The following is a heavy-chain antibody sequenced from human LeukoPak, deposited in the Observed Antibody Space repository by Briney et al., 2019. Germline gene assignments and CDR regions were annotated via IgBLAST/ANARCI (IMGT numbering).Heavy chain of an antibody. CDR2: ISGSGGST. D-gene: IGHD3-3*01. CDR1: GFTFSSYA. CDR3: ARDRAWNYFDY. Sequence: PGGSLRLSCAASGFTFSSYAMSWVRQAPGKGLEWVSAISGSGGSTYYADSVKGRFTISRDNSKSTLYLQMDSLRAEDTAVYYCARDRAWNYFDYWGQGTLVTVSS. V-gene: IGHV3-23*01. J-gene: IGHJ4*02.